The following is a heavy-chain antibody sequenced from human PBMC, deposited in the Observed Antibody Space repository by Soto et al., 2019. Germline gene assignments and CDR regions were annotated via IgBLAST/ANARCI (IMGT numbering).Heavy chain of an antibody. CDR2: VYYSGST. Sequence: SETLSLTCTVSGGSISGFFWSWIRQPPGKGLEWIGYVYYSGSTNYNPSLKSRVTISVDTSKNQFSLKLSSVTAADTAVYYCVAARYWFDPWGQGTLVTVSS. CDR3: VAARYWFDP. D-gene: IGHD6-6*01. V-gene: IGHV4-59*08. J-gene: IGHJ5*02. CDR1: GGSISGFF.